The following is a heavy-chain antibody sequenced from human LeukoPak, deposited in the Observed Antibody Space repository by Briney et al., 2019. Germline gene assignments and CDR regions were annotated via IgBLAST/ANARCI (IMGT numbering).Heavy chain of an antibody. Sequence: ASVKVSCKASGYTFTGYYMHWVRQAPGQGLEWMGWINPNSGGTNYAQKFQGRVTMTRDTSISTAYMELSSLRSEDTAVYYCARAYHGSGSYPLGYWGQGTLVTVSS. CDR2: INPNSGGT. J-gene: IGHJ4*02. CDR3: ARAYHGSGSYPLGY. D-gene: IGHD3-10*01. CDR1: GYTFTGYY. V-gene: IGHV1-2*02.